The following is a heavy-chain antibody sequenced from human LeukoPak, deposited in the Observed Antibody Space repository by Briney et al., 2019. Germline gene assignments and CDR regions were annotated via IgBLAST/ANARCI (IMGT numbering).Heavy chain of an antibody. V-gene: IGHV3-66*01. J-gene: IGHJ3*02. CDR2: IYSGGST. CDR3: ATRAAYCSGGSCYHTGAFDI. CDR1: GFTVSSNY. Sequence: PGGSLRLSCAASGFTVSSNYMSWVRQAPGKGLEWVSVIYSGGSTYYADSVKGRFTISRDNSKNTLYLQMNSLRAEDTAVYYCATRAAYCSGGSCYHTGAFDIWGQGTMVTVSS. D-gene: IGHD2-15*01.